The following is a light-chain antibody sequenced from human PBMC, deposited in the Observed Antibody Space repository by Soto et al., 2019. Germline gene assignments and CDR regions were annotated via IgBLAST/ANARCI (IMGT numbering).Light chain of an antibody. J-gene: IGLJ3*02. CDR1: TSNIGSNL. CDR2: RSD. CDR3: AAWDDSLRGPV. Sequence: QSVLTQPPSASGTPGQRVTVSCSGSTSNIGSNLVYWYQQLPGTAPKLLIYRSDERPSGVPDRFSGSKSGTSASLAISGLRSEDEADYYCAAWDDSLRGPVFGGGTKLTVL. V-gene: IGLV1-47*01.